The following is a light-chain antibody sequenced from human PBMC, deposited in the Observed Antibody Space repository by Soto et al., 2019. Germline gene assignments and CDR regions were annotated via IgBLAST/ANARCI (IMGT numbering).Light chain of an antibody. CDR1: SSDVGDYNF. CDR3: SSYTGSSTLV. CDR2: DVS. J-gene: IGLJ3*02. V-gene: IGLV2-14*01. Sequence: QSALNQPASVSGSPGQSITFSCTGTSSDVGDYNFVSWYQQHPGKAPRLMIYDVSNPPSGVSNRFSGSKSGNTASLTISGLQAEDEADYYCSSYTGSSTLVFGGGTKLTVL.